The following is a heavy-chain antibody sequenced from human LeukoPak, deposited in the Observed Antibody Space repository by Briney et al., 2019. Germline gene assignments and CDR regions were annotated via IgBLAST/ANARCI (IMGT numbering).Heavy chain of an antibody. Sequence: PSETLSLTCTVSGGSISSYYWSWIRQPPGKGLEWIGYIYYSGSTNYNPSLKSRVTISVDTSKNQFSLKLSSVTAADTAVYYCANRYYDFWSGYWNWFDPWGQGTLVTVSS. CDR2: IYYSGST. J-gene: IGHJ5*02. D-gene: IGHD3-3*01. CDR3: ANRYYDFWSGYWNWFDP. V-gene: IGHV4-59*01. CDR1: GGSISSYY.